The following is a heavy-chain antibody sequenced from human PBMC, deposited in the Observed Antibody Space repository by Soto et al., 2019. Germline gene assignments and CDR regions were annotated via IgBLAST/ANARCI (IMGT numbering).Heavy chain of an antibody. CDR1: GFTFSSYG. D-gene: IGHD4-17*01. CDR2: VWYDGSNK. CDR3: AREDGDYCPWFEP. J-gene: IGHJ5*02. V-gene: IGHV3-33*01. Sequence: QVQLVESGGGVVQPGRSLRLSCAASGFTFSSYGMHWVRQAPGKGLEWVAVVWYDGSNKYYADSVKGRFTISRDNSKNTQYLQMNSLRAEDTAVYYCAREDGDYCPWFEPWGQGTLVTVSS.